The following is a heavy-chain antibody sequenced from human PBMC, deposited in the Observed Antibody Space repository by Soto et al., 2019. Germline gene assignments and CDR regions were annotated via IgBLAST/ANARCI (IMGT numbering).Heavy chain of an antibody. V-gene: IGHV4-39*01. CDR3: ARHGVATIFYFDY. Sequence: SETLSLTCTVSGGSISSSSYYWGWIRQPPGKGLEWIGSIYYSGSTYYNPSLKSRVTISVDTSKNQFSLKLSSVTAADTAVYYCARHGVATIFYFDYWGQGTLVTVSS. CDR2: IYYSGST. CDR1: GGSISSSSYY. J-gene: IGHJ4*02. D-gene: IGHD5-12*01.